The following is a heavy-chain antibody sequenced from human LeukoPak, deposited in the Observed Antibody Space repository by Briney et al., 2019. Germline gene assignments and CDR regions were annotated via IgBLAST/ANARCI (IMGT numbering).Heavy chain of an antibody. Sequence: AGGSLRLSCAASGFTFSSYAMSWVRQAPGKGLEWVSAISGSGGSTYYADSVKGRFTISRDNSKNTPYLQMNSLRAEDTAVYYCARVGDHYYYYGMDVWGQGTTVTVSS. D-gene: IGHD3-16*01. CDR1: GFTFSSYA. J-gene: IGHJ6*02. CDR3: ARVGDHYYYYGMDV. CDR2: ISGSGGST. V-gene: IGHV3-23*01.